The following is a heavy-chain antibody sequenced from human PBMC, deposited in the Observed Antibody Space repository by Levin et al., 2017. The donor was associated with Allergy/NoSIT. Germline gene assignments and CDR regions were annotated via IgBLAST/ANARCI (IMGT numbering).Heavy chain of an antibody. V-gene: IGHV3-7*01. CDR3: ARDEFASGWYPTSDY. J-gene: IGHJ4*02. CDR2: IRHDESER. Sequence: GGFLRLSCAASGFTFSDYWMSWFRQTPGKGLEWVANIRHDESERYYVESVKGRFTISRDNAKNLLYLQMNSLTAEDTATYYCARDEFASGWYPTSDYWGQGTLVTVSS. D-gene: IGHD6-19*01. CDR1: GFTFSDYW.